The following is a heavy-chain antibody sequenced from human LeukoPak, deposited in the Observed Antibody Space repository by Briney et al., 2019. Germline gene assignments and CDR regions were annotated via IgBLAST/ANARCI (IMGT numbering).Heavy chain of an antibody. V-gene: IGHV3-74*03. J-gene: IGHJ4*02. CDR3: VRSAFHAGSGNYYDY. CDR1: GFTFSNYW. D-gene: IGHD3-22*01. CDR2: IDNAGSIT. Sequence: PGGFLRLSCAASGFTFSNYWIHWVRQAPGKGLVWVSRIDNAGSITTYADSVKGRFTISRDNAENTLYLQMNSLRVEDTAVYYCVRSAFHAGSGNYYDYWGQGTLVTVSS.